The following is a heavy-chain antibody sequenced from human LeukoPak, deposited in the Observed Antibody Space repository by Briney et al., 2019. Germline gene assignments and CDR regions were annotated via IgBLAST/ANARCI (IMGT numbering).Heavy chain of an antibody. J-gene: IGHJ4*02. CDR2: IKQDGSEK. Sequence: PGGSLRLSCAASGFTFSSYWMSWVRQAPGKGLEWVANIKQDGSEKYYVDSVKGRFTISRDNAKNSLYLQMSSLRAEDTAVYYCAISRFGELFPAFDYWGQGTLVTVSS. V-gene: IGHV3-7*05. D-gene: IGHD3-10*01. CDR1: GFTFSSYW. CDR3: AISRFGELFPAFDY.